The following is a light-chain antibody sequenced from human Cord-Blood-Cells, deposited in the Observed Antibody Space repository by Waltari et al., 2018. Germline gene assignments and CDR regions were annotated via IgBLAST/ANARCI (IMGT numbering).Light chain of an antibody. CDR2: DVS. CDR1: SSDVGGYNY. CDR3: SSYTSSSTLV. J-gene: IGLJ2*01. Sequence: QSALTQPASVSGSPGQSLTISCTGHSSDVGGYNYVSWYQQHPGKAPKLMIYDVSNRPSGVSNRFSGSKSGNTASLTISGLQAEDEADYYCSSYTSSSTLVFGGGTKLTVL. V-gene: IGLV2-14*01.